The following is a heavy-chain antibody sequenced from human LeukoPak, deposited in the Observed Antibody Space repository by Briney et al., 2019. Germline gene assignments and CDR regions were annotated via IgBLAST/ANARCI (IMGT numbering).Heavy chain of an antibody. CDR3: ARDVGYYDILTVLDY. V-gene: IGHV3-30*19. CDR2: ISYDGSNK. J-gene: IGHJ4*02. Sequence: PGGSLRLSCAPSRFTLCSYGMHGVPDAPGKGLECVADISYDGSNKYYADSVTGRFTISRDNSKNTLYLQMNSLRAEDTAVYYCARDVGYYDILTVLDYWGQGTLVTVSS. D-gene: IGHD3-9*01. CDR1: RFTLCSYG.